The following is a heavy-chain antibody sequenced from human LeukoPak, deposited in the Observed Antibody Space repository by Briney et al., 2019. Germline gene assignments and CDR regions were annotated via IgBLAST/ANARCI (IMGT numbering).Heavy chain of an antibody. J-gene: IGHJ5*02. CDR1: GGSISSGDYY. Sequence: SETLSLTCTVSGGSISSGDYYWSWIRQPPGKGLEWIGYIYYSGSTYYNPSLKSRVTISVDTSKNQFSLKLSSVTAADTAVYYCARGPNDLEWFGELLSFQSAWFDPWGQGTLVTVSS. V-gene: IGHV4-30-4*08. CDR3: ARGPNDLEWFGELLSFQSAWFDP. CDR2: IYYSGST. D-gene: IGHD3-10*01.